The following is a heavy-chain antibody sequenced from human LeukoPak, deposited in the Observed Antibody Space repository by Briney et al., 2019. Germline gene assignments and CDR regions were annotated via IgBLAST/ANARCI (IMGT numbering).Heavy chain of an antibody. J-gene: IGHJ5*02. V-gene: IGHV1-24*01. CDR1: GYTLTELS. Sequence: ASVKVSCKVSGYTLTELSMHWVRQAPGKGLEWMGGFDPEDGETIYAQKFQGRVTMTEGTSTDTAYMELSSLRSEDTAVYYCATGRNWFDPWGQGTLVTVSS. CDR3: ATGRNWFDP. CDR2: FDPEDGET.